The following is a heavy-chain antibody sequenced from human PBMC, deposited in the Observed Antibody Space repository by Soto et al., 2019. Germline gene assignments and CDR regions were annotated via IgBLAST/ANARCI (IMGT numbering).Heavy chain of an antibody. CDR3: ARDLPTDYYDSSGYLYYFDY. D-gene: IGHD3-22*01. V-gene: IGHV1-18*01. CDR1: GYTFTSYG. CDR2: ISAYNGNT. Sequence: ASVKVSCKASGYTFTSYGISWVRQAPGQVLEWMGWISAYNGNTNYAQKLQGRVTMTTDTSTSTAYMELRSLRSDDTAVYYCARDLPTDYYDSSGYLYYFDYWGQGTLVTVSS. J-gene: IGHJ4*02.